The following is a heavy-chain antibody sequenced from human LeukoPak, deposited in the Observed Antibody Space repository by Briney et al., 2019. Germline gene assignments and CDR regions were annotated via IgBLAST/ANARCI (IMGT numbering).Heavy chain of an antibody. CDR3: AREIYDIFPYGMDV. CDR2: IYYSGST. CDR1: GGSISSYY. D-gene: IGHD3-9*01. Sequence: PSETLSPTCTVSGGSISSYYWSWIRQPPGKGLEWIGYIYYSGSTNYNPSLKSRVTISVDTSKNQFSLKLSSVTAADTAVYYCAREIYDIFPYGMDVWGQGTTVTVSS. J-gene: IGHJ6*02. V-gene: IGHV4-59*01.